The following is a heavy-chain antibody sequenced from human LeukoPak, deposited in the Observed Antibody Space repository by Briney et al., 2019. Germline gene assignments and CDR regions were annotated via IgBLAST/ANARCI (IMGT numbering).Heavy chain of an antibody. CDR2: IIPIFGTA. V-gene: IGHV1-69*06. CDR3: ARDNSVGDIAWWFDP. J-gene: IGHJ5*02. CDR1: GGTFSSYA. Sequence: SVKVSCKASGGTFSSYAISWVRQAPGQGLEWMGGIIPIFGTANYAQKFQGRVTITADKSTSTDYMELSSLRSEDTAIYYCARDNSVGDIAWWFDPWGQGTLVTVST. D-gene: IGHD3-10*01.